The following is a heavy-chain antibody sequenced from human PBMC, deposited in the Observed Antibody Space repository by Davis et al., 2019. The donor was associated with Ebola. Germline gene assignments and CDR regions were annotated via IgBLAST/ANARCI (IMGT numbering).Heavy chain of an antibody. CDR2: IYYSGST. CDR3: ARVSAPRMGQFLEWLFGPYFDQ. D-gene: IGHD3-3*01. V-gene: IGHV4-39*07. J-gene: IGHJ4*02. CDR1: GGSLYTTDYY. Sequence: PSETLSLTCTVSGGSLYTTDYYWGWIRQPPGRGLEWIAHIYYSGSTYYNPSLKSRVTISIDTSKNLFSLNLNSVTAADTALYYCARVSAPRMGQFLEWLFGPYFDQWGQGTLVTVSS.